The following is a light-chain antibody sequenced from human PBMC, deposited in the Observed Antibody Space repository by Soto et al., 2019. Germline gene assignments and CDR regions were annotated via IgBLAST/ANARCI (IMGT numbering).Light chain of an antibody. Sequence: EVMMTQFPDTVSVTAGETVTLPCGASQSVRTNLAWYQQRPGQAPRLLIHYASTRASDIPARFSGSGSGTNFTLAISSLQSEDFAVYYCQQYAYWPETFGQGTKVDIK. J-gene: IGKJ1*01. V-gene: IGKV3D-15*01. CDR2: YAS. CDR3: QQYAYWPET. CDR1: QSVRTN.